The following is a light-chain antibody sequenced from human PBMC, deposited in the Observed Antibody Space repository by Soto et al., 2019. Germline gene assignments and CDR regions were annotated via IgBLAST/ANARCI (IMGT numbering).Light chain of an antibody. J-gene: IGKJ1*01. CDR2: KAS. V-gene: IGKV1-5*03. Sequence: DIQMTQSPSTLSASVGDRVTITCRASQSISNWLAWYQLKPGKAPKLLIYKASSLEGGVPSRFSGSGSGTEFTLIISSLQPDDFATYYCQQYNSYRTFGQGTKVEIK. CDR3: QQYNSYRT. CDR1: QSISNW.